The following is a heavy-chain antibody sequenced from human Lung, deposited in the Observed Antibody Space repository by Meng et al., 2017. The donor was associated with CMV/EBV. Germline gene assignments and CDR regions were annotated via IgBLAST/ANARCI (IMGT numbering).Heavy chain of an antibody. D-gene: IGHD6-19*01. CDR2: ISGSGGST. CDR1: GLTSSSHP. J-gene: IGHJ5*02. Sequence: GESLKTSCVASGLTSSSHPMTWVRQAPGKGLEWVSSISGSGGSTYSADSVHGRFTISRDNSKNTMYLQMSALRDEDTALYYCARRGQVAGKNWFDSWGQGXLVTVSS. CDR3: ARRGQVAGKNWFDS. V-gene: IGHV3-23*01.